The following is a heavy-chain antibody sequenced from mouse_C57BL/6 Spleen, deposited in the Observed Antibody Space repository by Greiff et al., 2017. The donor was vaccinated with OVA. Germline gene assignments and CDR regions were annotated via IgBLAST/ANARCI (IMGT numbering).Heavy chain of an antibody. CDR2: ISSGSSTI. Sequence: EVQRVESGGGLVKPGGSLKLSCAASGFTFSDYGMHWVRQAPEKGLEWVAYISSGSSTIYYADTVKGRFTISRDNAKNTLFLQMTSLRSEDTAMYYCATYGSSYGYAMDYWGQGTSVTVSS. V-gene: IGHV5-17*01. D-gene: IGHD1-1*01. CDR1: GFTFSDYG. CDR3: ATYGSSYGYAMDY. J-gene: IGHJ4*01.